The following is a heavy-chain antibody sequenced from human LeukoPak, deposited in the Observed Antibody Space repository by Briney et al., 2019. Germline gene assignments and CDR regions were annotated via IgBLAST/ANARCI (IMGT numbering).Heavy chain of an antibody. CDR3: AKDRIVVAPPHYFDY. CDR2: ISYDGSNK. CDR1: GFTFSTYG. Sequence: GGSLRLSCEASGFTFSTYGMHWVRQAPGQGLEWVAFISYDGSNKYYADSVKGRFAISRDNSKNTLYLQMNSLRAEDTAVYYCAKDRIVVAPPHYFDYWGQGTLVTVSS. D-gene: IGHD3-22*01. J-gene: IGHJ4*02. V-gene: IGHV3-30*18.